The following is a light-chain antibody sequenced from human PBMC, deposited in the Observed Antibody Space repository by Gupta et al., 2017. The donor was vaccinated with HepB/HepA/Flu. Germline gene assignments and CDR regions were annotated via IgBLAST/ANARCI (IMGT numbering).Light chain of an antibody. CDR3: QQYKSVPFT. V-gene: IGKV1-27*01. CDR2: TAS. J-gene: IGKJ3*01. Sequence: IQLTQAPSPLSASLGDRVIITCLASQDIRTYLAWYQQKPGKAPNLLIYTASNLQSGVPSRFSGSGSGTDFTLTISSLQPEDVATYYCQQYKSVPFTFGPGTKVEI. CDR1: QDIRTY.